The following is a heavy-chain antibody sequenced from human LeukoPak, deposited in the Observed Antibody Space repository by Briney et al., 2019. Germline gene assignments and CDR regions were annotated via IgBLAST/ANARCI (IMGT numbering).Heavy chain of an antibody. CDR2: IHHSGRS. V-gene: IGHV4-31*03. J-gene: IGHJ4*02. CDR3: ARGGNRFGGIYFDY. CDR1: ADSLSSGGHY. Sequence: SETLSLTCTVSADSLSSGGHYWAWIRQFPGKGLESIGFIHHSGRSRHNPSLKDRVAISVDTSRKQFALKLSSVTAADTAMYYCARGGNRFGGIYFDYWGQGIQVIVSP. D-gene: IGHD1-14*01.